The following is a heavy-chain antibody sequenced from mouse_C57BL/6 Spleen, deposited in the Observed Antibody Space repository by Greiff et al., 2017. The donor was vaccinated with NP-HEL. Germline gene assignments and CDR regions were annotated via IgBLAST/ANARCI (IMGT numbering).Heavy chain of an antibody. V-gene: IGHV3-6*01. Sequence: EVKLVESGPGLVKPSQSLSLTCSVTGYSITSGYYWNWIRPFPGNQLEWLGYIRYDGSNNYNPSLKNRISITRDTSKNQFFLKLNSVTTEDTATYYCAREREGRSYWYFYVWGTGTTVTVSS. D-gene: IGHD3-3*01. J-gene: IGHJ1*03. CDR3: AREREGRSYWYFYV. CDR1: GYSITSGYY. CDR2: IRYDGSN.